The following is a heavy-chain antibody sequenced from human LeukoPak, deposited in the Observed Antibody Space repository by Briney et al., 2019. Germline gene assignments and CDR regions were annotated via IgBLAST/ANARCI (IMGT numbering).Heavy chain of an antibody. CDR1: GDSVSSNSAA. V-gene: IGHV6-1*01. Sequence: SQTLSLTCDISGDSVSSNSAAWNWIRQSPSRGLEWLGRTYYRSKWYNDYAVSVKSRITINPDTSKNQFSLQLNSVTPEDTAVYYCARGWYDILTGYYHSWFDPWGQGTLVTVSS. CDR3: ARGWYDILTGYYHSWFDP. CDR2: TYYRSKWYN. J-gene: IGHJ5*02. D-gene: IGHD3-9*01.